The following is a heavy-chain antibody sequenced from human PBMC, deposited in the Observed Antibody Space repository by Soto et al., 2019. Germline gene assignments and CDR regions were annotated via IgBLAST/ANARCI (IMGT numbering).Heavy chain of an antibody. CDR1: GYSFFSND. CDR2: INAGNGNT. J-gene: IGHJ4*02. V-gene: IGHV1-3*01. Sequence: ASVKVSCKTSGYSFFSNDLTWVWQAPGQGLEWMGWINAGNGNTKYSQKFQGRVTITRDTSASTAYMELSSLRSEDTAVYYCARSAPPIDYWGQGILVTVSS. CDR3: ARSAPPIDY.